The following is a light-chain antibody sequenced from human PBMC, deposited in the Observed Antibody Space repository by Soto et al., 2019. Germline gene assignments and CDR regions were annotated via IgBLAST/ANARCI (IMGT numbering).Light chain of an antibody. Sequence: QSALTQPPSASGSPGQSVTISCTGTSSDIGTYDYVSWYQHLPDKAPKLIIYEVSKRPSGVPDRFSGSKSGNTASLTVSGLQAEDEGDYYCTSYTSSTTWVFGGGTKLTVL. CDR1: SSDIGTYDY. V-gene: IGLV2-8*01. CDR3: TSYTSSTTWV. CDR2: EVS. J-gene: IGLJ3*02.